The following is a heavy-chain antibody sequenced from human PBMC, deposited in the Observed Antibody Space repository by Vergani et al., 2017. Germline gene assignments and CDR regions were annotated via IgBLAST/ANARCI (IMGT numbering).Heavy chain of an antibody. J-gene: IGHJ5*02. V-gene: IGHV4-34*01. D-gene: IGHD2-2*01. Sequence: VQLLESGGGLVQPGGSLRLSCAASGFTFSSYAMSWVRQAPGKGLEWIGEINHSGSTNYNPSLKSRVTISVDTSKNQFSLKLSSVTAADTAVYYCARGTKDIVVVPAARFVPGWFDPWGQGTLVTVSS. CDR3: ARGTKDIVVVPAARFVPGWFDP. CDR1: GFTFSSYA. CDR2: INHSGST.